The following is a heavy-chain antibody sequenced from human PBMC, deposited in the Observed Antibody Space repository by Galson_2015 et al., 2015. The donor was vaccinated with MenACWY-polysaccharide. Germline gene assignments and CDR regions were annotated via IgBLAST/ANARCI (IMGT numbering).Heavy chain of an antibody. V-gene: IGHV3-7*01. CDR3: ARGHYGMDV. J-gene: IGHJ6*02. Sequence: SLRLSCAVSGFTFKNYWMSWVRQAPGKGLEWMANIKKDGSEKYCVDSVKGRFTISRDNARNSLYLQMNGLRAEDTAVYYCARGHYGMDVWGQGTTVTVS. CDR1: GFTFKNYW. CDR2: IKKDGSEK.